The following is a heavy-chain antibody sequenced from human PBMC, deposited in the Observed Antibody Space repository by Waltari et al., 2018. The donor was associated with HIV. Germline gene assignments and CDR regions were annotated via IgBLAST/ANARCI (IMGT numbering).Heavy chain of an antibody. J-gene: IGHJ4*02. Sequence: QVQLVESGGGVVQPGRSLRPSCAASVFTLSNFATHWVRQAPGKGLEWVAVIWYDGDNKYYADSVKGRFTISRDNSKNTLYLQMNSLRVEDTAVYYCARGGYYYDISGYYHYWGQGTLVTVSS. V-gene: IGHV3-33*01. D-gene: IGHD3-22*01. CDR2: IWYDGDNK. CDR3: ARGGYYYDISGYYHY. CDR1: VFTLSNFA.